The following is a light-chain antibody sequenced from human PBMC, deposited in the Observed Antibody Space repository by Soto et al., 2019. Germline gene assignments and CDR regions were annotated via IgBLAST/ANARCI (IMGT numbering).Light chain of an antibody. Sequence: EIVLTQSPGTLYLSPGDRANLSCRASQSVGRDYLAWFQHKTGQAPRLLVHGASDRATGITDRFSGSGSGTDFTLSISRLEPEDFAVYYCHQYATDPLTFGGGTKVEL. V-gene: IGKV3-20*01. CDR2: GAS. CDR1: QSVGRDY. CDR3: HQYATDPLT. J-gene: IGKJ4*01.